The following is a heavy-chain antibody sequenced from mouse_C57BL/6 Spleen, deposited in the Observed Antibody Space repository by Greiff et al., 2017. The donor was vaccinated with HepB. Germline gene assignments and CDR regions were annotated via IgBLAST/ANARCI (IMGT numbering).Heavy chain of an antibody. Sequence: EVQLMESGGGLVKPGGSLKLSCAASGFTFSSYAMSWVRQTPEKRLEWVATISDGGSYTYYPDNVKGRFTISRDNAKNNLYLQMSHLKSEDTAMYYCARDRSPISWYFDVWGTGTTVTVSS. CDR2: ISDGGSYT. CDR3: ARDRSPISWYFDV. D-gene: IGHD1-1*01. V-gene: IGHV5-4*01. J-gene: IGHJ1*03. CDR1: GFTFSSYA.